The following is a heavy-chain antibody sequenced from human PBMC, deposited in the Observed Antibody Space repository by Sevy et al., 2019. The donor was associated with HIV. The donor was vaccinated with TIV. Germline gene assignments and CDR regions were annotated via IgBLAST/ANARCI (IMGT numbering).Heavy chain of an antibody. J-gene: IGHJ4*02. V-gene: IGHV1-46*01. CDR3: ARTRTCGGSCYYFDY. D-gene: IGHD2-15*01. CDR2: INPSGGYT. Sequence: ASVKVSCKTSGYTFTTYYMHWVRQVPGQGLEWMGLINPSGGYTSNAQKFQGRVTMTSDTSATTVHMELRSLTSEDSAIYYCARTRTCGGSCYYFDYWGQGTQITVSS. CDR1: GYTFTTYY.